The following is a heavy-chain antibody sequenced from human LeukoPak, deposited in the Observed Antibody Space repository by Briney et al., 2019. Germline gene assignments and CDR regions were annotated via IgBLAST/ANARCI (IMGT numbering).Heavy chain of an antibody. CDR3: AKLTVATIEGYFDY. CDR2: ISGSGGST. V-gene: IGHV3-23*01. Sequence: GGSLRLACAASGFTFSSYAMSWVRQAPGKGLEWVSAISGSGGSTYYADSVKGRFTISRDNSKNTLYLQMNSLRAEDTAVYYCAKLTVATIEGYFDYWGQGTLVTVSS. D-gene: IGHD5-12*01. CDR1: GFTFSSYA. J-gene: IGHJ4*02.